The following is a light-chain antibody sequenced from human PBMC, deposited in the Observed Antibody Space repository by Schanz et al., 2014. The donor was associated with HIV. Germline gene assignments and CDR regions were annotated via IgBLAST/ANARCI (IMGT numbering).Light chain of an antibody. Sequence: QSVLTQPPSVSAAPGQKVTISCSGSSSNIGNSYVSWYQQIPGTAPKLLIYNTYHRPSGVPDRFSGSQSGASASLAISGLQSEDEADFYCATWDDSLNGWVFGGGTKLTVL. J-gene: IGLJ3*02. CDR2: NTY. V-gene: IGLV1-44*01. CDR1: SSNIGNSY. CDR3: ATWDDSLNGWV.